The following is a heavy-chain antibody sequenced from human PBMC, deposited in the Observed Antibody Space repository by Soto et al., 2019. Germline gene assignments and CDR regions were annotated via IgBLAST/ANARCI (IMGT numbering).Heavy chain of an antibody. CDR3: ARNTDHRLVRGWLDP. CDR1: GLTFSTPA. CDR2: ISHDGSHE. J-gene: IGHJ5*02. V-gene: IGHV3-30-3*01. Sequence: GSLRLSCAASGLTFSTPAMHWVRQAPGKGLEWVAMISHDGSHEYYGDSVKGRFSVSRDNSHNILHLQMNSLRIEDTAVYFCARNTDHRLVRGWLDPWGQGTLVTVSS. D-gene: IGHD3-10*01.